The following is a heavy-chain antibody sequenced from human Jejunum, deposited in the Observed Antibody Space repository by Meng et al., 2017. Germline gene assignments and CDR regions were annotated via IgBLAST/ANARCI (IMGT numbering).Heavy chain of an antibody. CDR2: IIPVFGPT. CDR1: GGTFSSYA. J-gene: IGHJ4*02. V-gene: IGHV1-69*05. D-gene: IGHD1-26*01. CDR3: ARVRIVGTTYYFAY. Sequence: SVKVSCKASGGTFSSYAISWVRQAPGQGLEWMGGIIPVFGPTNYAQKFQGRVTITTDESTTTGYMELRSLRSEDTAVYYCARVRIVGTTYYFAYWGLGTLVTVSS.